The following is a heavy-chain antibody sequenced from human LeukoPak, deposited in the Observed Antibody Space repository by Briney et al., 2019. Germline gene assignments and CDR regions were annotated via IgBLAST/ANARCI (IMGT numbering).Heavy chain of an antibody. J-gene: IGHJ5*02. CDR1: GGSISSYY. V-gene: IGHV4-59*01. CDR2: IYYSGST. D-gene: IGHD4-17*01. Sequence: PSETLSLTCTVSGGSISSYYWSWIRQPPGKGLEWIGYIYYSGSTNYNPSLKSRVTISVDTSKNQFSLKLSSVTAADTAVYYCARGTTVTTLGSWGQGTLVTVSS. CDR3: ARGTTVTTLGS.